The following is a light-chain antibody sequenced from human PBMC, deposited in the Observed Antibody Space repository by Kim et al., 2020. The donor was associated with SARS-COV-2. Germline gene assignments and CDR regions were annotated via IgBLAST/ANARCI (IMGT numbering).Light chain of an antibody. V-gene: IGLV2-11*01. Sequence: PRQSVNIAGTGPSMDVGSFNYVSWYQQHPGKAPKLIIYDVTKRPSGVPDRFSGSKSGNTASLTISGLQAEDEADYYCCSYAGSVVFGGGTKVTVL. CDR2: DVT. J-gene: IGLJ2*01. CDR1: SMDVGSFNY. CDR3: CSYAGSVV.